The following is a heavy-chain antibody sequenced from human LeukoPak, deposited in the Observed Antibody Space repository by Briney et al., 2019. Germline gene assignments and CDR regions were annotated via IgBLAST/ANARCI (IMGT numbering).Heavy chain of an antibody. J-gene: IGHJ4*02. Sequence: PGGSLRLSCAASGFTFSCYAMSWVRQAPGKGLEWVSAITGSGGSTYYADSVKGRFTISRENSKNTLFLQMNRLRAEDTAVYYCTAYDFWSSFDYWGQGTLVTVSS. V-gene: IGHV3-23*01. CDR2: ITGSGGST. CDR3: TAYDFWSSFDY. CDR1: GFTFSCYA. D-gene: IGHD3-3*01.